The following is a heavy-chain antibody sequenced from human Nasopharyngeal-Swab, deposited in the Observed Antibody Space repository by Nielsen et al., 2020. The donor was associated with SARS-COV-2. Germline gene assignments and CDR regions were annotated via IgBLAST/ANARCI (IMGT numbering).Heavy chain of an antibody. J-gene: IGHJ4*02. D-gene: IGHD6-19*01. CDR2: IDWDDDK. Sequence: SGPTLVKPTHTLTLTCTFSGFPLSTSGLCVSWIRQPPGKALEWLALIDWDDDKYYSTSLKTRLTISKDTSKNQVVLTMTNMDPVDTATYSCARSTSSIAVAVNFDYWGQGTLVTVSS. CDR1: GFPLSTSGLC. V-gene: IGHV2-70*01. CDR3: ARSTSSIAVAVNFDY.